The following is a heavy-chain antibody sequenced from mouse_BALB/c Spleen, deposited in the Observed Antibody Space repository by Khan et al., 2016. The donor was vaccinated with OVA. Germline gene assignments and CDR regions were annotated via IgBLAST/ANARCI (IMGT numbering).Heavy chain of an antibody. J-gene: IGHJ3*01. CDR1: GYTFTTYW. CDR2: IDPSTGYT. D-gene: IGHD2-12*01. CDR3: ARRGLYVIFAY. Sequence: QVQLQQSGAELAKPGASVKMSCKASGYTFTTYWMHWVKQRPGQGLEWIGYIDPSTGYTEYNQKFKDKATLTTDKSSKTAYMQLSSLTSEDSAVYSCARRGLYVIFAYWGQGTLVTVSA. V-gene: IGHV1-7*01.